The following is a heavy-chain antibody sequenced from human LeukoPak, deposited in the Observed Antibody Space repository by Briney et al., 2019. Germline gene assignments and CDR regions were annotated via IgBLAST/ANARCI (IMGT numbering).Heavy chain of an antibody. V-gene: IGHV3-30-3*01. Sequence: GRSLRLSCAASGFTFSSYAMHWVRQAPGKGLEWVAVISYDGSNKYYADSVKGRFTISRDNSKNTLYLQMNSLRAEDTAVYYCARDRIVGATGTDYWGQGTLVTVSS. D-gene: IGHD1-26*01. CDR3: ARDRIVGATGTDY. J-gene: IGHJ4*02. CDR2: ISYDGSNK. CDR1: GFTFSSYA.